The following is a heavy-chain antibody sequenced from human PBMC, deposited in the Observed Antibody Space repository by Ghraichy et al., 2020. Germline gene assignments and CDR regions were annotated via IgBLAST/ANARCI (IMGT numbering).Heavy chain of an antibody. CDR2: IYYSGST. CDR3: ARVPSGCSSTSCYFYYMDV. Sequence: SETLSLTCTVSGGSISSYYWSWIRQPPGKGLEWIGYIYYSGSTNYNPSLKSRVTISVDTSKNQFSLKLSSVTAADTAVYYCARVPSGCSSTSCYFYYMDVWGKGTTVTVSS. V-gene: IGHV4-59*01. D-gene: IGHD2-2*01. CDR1: GGSISSYY. J-gene: IGHJ6*03.